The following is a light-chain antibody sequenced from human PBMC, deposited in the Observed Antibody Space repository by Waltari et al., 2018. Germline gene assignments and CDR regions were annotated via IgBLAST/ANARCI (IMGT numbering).Light chain of an antibody. Sequence: TCRPSQGINNNLVWCQQKPGKAPKCLIYATSNLQSAVPSRFCGTGSGADVTLTINSLQPEDSATYYCQQFESYPVTFGQGTRLEIK. CDR2: ATS. J-gene: IGKJ5*01. CDR3: QQFESYPVT. V-gene: IGKV1-16*01. CDR1: QGINNN.